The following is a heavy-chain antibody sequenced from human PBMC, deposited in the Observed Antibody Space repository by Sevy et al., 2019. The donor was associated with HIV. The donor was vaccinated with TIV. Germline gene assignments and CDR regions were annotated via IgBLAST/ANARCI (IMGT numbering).Heavy chain of an antibody. CDR3: AREVGGFNWRPYYFDS. D-gene: IGHD3-3*01. J-gene: IGHJ4*02. CDR2: IKQDESEE. V-gene: IGHV3-7*01. Sequence: GGFLRLSCAASGFTFSDYWMSWVRHGPGKGLEWVATIKQDESEEYYVDSVKGRFAISRDNGKKSVSLQMSGLRVEDTALYYCAREVGGFNWRPYYFDSWGQGTLVTVSS. CDR1: GFTFSDYW.